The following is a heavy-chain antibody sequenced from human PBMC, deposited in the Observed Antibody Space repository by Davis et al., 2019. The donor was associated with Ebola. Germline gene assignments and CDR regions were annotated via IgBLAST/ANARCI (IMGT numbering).Heavy chain of an antibody. J-gene: IGHJ6*02. CDR3: ARLLTTVTTQVSDYYYGMDV. V-gene: IGHV5-51*01. CDR1: GYTFTGYW. Sequence: GGSLRLSCKGSGYTFTGYWIGWVRQMPGKGLEWMGIIYPGDSDTRYSPSFQGQVTISADKSISTAYLQWSSLKASDTAMYYCARLLTTVTTQVSDYYYGMDVWGQGTTVTVSS. D-gene: IGHD4-17*01. CDR2: IYPGDSDT.